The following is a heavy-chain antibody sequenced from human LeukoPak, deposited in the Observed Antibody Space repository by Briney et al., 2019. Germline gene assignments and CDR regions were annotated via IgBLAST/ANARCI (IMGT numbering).Heavy chain of an antibody. CDR3: AKIHVGEGDGLDY. Sequence: GGSLRLSCAASGFTFSSYAMSWVRQAPGKGLEWVSAISGSGGSTYYADSEKGRFTISRDNSKNTLYLQMNSLRAEDTAVYYCAKIHVGEGDGLDYWGQGTLVTVSS. CDR1: GFTFSSYA. CDR2: ISGSGGST. D-gene: IGHD2-21*01. V-gene: IGHV3-23*01. J-gene: IGHJ4*02.